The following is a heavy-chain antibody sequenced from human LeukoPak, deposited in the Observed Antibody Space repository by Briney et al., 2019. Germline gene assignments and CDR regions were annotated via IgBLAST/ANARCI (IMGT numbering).Heavy chain of an antibody. V-gene: IGHV3-53*01. CDR2: IHSGGKT. D-gene: IGHD6-19*01. CDR1: GFTACKNY. CDR3: AKIAFDTRGWYHFDY. J-gene: IGHJ4*02. Sequence: GGSLRLSRAASGFTACKNYMRSGRQAPGKGLEWVSFIHSGGKTDYSDSVKGRFGISRDNSKNTLYLQMNSLRAEDTAVYYSAKIAFDTRGWYHFDYWGQGTLVTVSS.